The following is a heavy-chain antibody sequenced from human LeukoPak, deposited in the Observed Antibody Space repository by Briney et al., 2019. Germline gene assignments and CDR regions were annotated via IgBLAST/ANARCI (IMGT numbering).Heavy chain of an antibody. J-gene: IGHJ6*03. D-gene: IGHD6-13*01. Sequence: PSETLSLTCTVSGGSISSGSYCWSWIRQPAGKGLEWIGRIYTSGSTNYNPSLKSRVTISVDTSKNQFSLKLSSVTAADTAVYYCAREENSSSWYEEYYYYYYYMDVWGKGTTVTVSS. V-gene: IGHV4-61*02. CDR1: GGSISSGSYC. CDR3: AREENSSSWYEEYYYYYYYMDV. CDR2: IYTSGST.